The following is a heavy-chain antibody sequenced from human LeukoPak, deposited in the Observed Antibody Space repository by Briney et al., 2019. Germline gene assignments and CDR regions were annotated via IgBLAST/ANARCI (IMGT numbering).Heavy chain of an antibody. CDR2: IRNDESNK. Sequence: GGSLRLSCAASGFTFSSYGMHWVRQAPGKGLEWVAFIRNDESNKYYADSVKGRFTISRDNSKNTLYLQMNSLRAEDTAGYYCAKVPGSGNEVYYYYYMDVWGKGTTVSVSS. CDR1: GFTFSSYG. V-gene: IGHV3-30*02. D-gene: IGHD3-10*01. J-gene: IGHJ6*03. CDR3: AKVPGSGNEVYYYYYMDV.